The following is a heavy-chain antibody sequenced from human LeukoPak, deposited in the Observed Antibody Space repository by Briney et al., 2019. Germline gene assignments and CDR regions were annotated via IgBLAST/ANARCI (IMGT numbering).Heavy chain of an antibody. D-gene: IGHD3-10*01. CDR3: ARGPRFGELLWHWFDP. J-gene: IGHJ5*02. CDR2: IYYSGST. V-gene: IGHV4-39*07. CDR1: GGSLSSSSYY. Sequence: PSETLSVTCTVSGGSLSSSSYYWGWPRQPPGRGLEWLGSIYYSGSTYYNPSLKSRVTISEDTSKNQISLKLRSVPAADTAGYYCARGPRFGELLWHWFDPWGQGTLVTVSS.